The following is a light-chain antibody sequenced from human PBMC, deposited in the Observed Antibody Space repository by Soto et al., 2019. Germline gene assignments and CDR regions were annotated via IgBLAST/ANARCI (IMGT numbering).Light chain of an antibody. CDR3: SSYPSSSTLVV. CDR2: DVS. Sequence: QSALTQPASVSGSPGQSITISCAGTSSDVGGYNYVSWYQQHPGKAPKLMIYDVSNRPSGVSNRFSGSKSRNTASLTISGLQAEDEADYYSSSYPSSSTLVVFGVGTKLTVL. V-gene: IGLV2-14*01. CDR1: SSDVGGYNY. J-gene: IGLJ2*01.